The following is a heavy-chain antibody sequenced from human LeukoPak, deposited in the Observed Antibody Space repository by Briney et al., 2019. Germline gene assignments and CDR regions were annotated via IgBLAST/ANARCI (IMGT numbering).Heavy chain of an antibody. CDR1: GFTFSSYG. Sequence: PGGSLRLSCAASGFTFSSYGMHWVRQAPGKGLEWVAVIWYDGSNKYYADSVKGRFTISRDNSKNTLYLQMNSLRAEDTAVYYCARSYIPIGSSGYYPFYYYYMDVWGKGTTVTVSS. J-gene: IGHJ6*03. V-gene: IGHV3-33*01. CDR2: IWYDGSNK. D-gene: IGHD3-22*01. CDR3: ARSYIPIGSSGYYPFYYYYMDV.